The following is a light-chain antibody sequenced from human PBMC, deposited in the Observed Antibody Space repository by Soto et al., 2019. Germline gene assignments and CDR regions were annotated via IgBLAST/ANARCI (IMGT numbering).Light chain of an antibody. V-gene: IGLV1-40*01. J-gene: IGLJ2*01. CDR1: SSNIGAGYD. Sequence: QSVLTQPPSVSGAPGQRVTISCTGSSSNIGAGYDVHWYQQLPGTAPKLLIYGNSKRPSGVPDRFSGSKSGTSAPLAITGLQAEDEADYYCQSYDSSLSAVVFGGGTKLTVL. CDR2: GNS. CDR3: QSYDSSLSAVV.